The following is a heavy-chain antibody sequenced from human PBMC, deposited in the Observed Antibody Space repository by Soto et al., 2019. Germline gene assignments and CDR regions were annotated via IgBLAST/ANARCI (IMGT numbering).Heavy chain of an antibody. D-gene: IGHD3-16*01. CDR2: MYYNGNI. Sequence: KTSETLSLTCNVSGGSISNYYWTWVRQSPEKGLGWIGYMYYNGNINYNPSLKSRVTISIDTSKNQFSLTLKSVTAADTAVYYCASGGNWFDPWGQGVLVTVSS. J-gene: IGHJ5*02. CDR1: GGSISNYY. CDR3: ASGGNWFDP. V-gene: IGHV4-59*01.